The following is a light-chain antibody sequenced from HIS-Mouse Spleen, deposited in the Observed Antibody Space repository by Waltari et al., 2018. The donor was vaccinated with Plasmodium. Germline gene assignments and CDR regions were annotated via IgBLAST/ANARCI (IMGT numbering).Light chain of an antibody. CDR1: ISSIGSNT. Sequence: QSVLTQPPSASGTPGQRVTISCSGSISSIGSNTVHWYQQLPGTAPKLLIYINNQRPSGVPDRFSGSKSGTSASLAIGGLQSEDEADYYCAAWDDSLNGVVFAGGTKLTVL. CDR3: AAWDDSLNGVV. CDR2: INN. J-gene: IGLJ2*01. V-gene: IGLV1-44*01.